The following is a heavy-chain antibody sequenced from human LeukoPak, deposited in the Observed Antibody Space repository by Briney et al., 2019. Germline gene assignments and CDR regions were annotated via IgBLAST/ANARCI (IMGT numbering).Heavy chain of an antibody. D-gene: IGHD1-26*01. Sequence: GGSLRLSCAASGFTFSSYWMHWVRQAPGKGLVWVSRINTDGSSTSYADSVKSRFTISRDNAKNTLYVQMNSLRAEDTAVYYCASLAGATEFDSWGQGTLVTISS. CDR1: GFTFSSYW. V-gene: IGHV3-74*01. J-gene: IGHJ4*02. CDR3: ASLAGATEFDS. CDR2: INTDGSST.